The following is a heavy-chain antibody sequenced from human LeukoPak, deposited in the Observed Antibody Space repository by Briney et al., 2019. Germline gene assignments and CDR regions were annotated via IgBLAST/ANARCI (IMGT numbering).Heavy chain of an antibody. CDR2: IKQDGSEK. Sequence: GGSLRLSCAASGFTFSSYWMSWVRQAPGKGLELVANIKQDGSEKYYVDSVKGRFTISRDNAKNSLYLQMNSLRAEDTAVYYCARARRDSSGYYDYWGQGTLLTVSS. CDR1: GFTFSSYW. J-gene: IGHJ4*02. D-gene: IGHD3-22*01. V-gene: IGHV3-7*01. CDR3: ARARRDSSGYYDY.